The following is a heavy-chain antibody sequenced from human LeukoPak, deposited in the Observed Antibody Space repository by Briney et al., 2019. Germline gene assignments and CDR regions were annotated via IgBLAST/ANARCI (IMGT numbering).Heavy chain of an antibody. CDR2: ISAYNGNT. D-gene: IGHD3-3*01. J-gene: IGHJ4*02. Sequence: GASVKVSCKASGYTFTSYGISWVRQAPGQGLEWMGWISAYNGNTNYAQKLQGRVTMTTDTSTSTAYMELRSLRSDDTAVYYCARVVTIFGVAHKINDYWGQGTLVTVSS. V-gene: IGHV1-18*01. CDR1: GYTFTSYG. CDR3: ARVVTIFGVAHKINDY.